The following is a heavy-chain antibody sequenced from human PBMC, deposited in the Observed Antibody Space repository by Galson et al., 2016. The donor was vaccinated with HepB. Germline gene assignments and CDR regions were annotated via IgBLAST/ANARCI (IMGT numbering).Heavy chain of an antibody. V-gene: IGHV4-59*01. Sequence: LSLTCSVSRGSITDYSWSWIRQSPGMGLEWIGSISHSGGANYNPSLKSRVTMSLDTSESHFSLSLNSVTAADTAVYYCARNRGPYSYYFYMDVWGSGTTVTVSS. J-gene: IGHJ6*03. CDR1: RGSITDYS. CDR3: ARNRGPYSYYFYMDV. D-gene: IGHD3-10*01. CDR2: ISHSGGA.